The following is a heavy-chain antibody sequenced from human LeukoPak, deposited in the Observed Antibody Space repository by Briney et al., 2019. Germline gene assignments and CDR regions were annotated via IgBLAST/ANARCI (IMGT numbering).Heavy chain of an antibody. J-gene: IGHJ3*02. V-gene: IGHV3-23*01. Sequence: GGSLRLSCAASGFTFSSYAVSWVRQALGKGLEWVSTLSGSGGGTYFADSVKGRFTISRDNSKNTLYLQMNSLRAEDTAVYYCTRGYCGGTSCYRFAFDIWGQGTMVTVSS. CDR1: GFTFSSYA. CDR3: TRGYCGGTSCYRFAFDI. CDR2: LSGSGGGT. D-gene: IGHD2-2*01.